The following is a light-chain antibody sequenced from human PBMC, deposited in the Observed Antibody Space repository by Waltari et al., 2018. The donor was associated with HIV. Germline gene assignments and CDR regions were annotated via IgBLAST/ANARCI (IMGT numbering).Light chain of an antibody. J-gene: IGLJ3*02. CDR3: SSYASSSTWV. CDR1: SGDVGSYNL. Sequence: QSALTQPASVSGSPGQSITISCTGTSGDVGSYNLVSWYQQHPGKAPKLMIYEGSKRPSGVSNRVSGSKSGNTASLTISGLQVEDEGDYYCSSYASSSTWVFGGGTKLTVL. V-gene: IGLV2-14*02. CDR2: EGS.